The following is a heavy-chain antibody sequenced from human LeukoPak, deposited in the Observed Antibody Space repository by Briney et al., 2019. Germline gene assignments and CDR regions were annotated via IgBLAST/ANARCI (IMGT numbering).Heavy chain of an antibody. CDR2: INPNSGGT. J-gene: IGHJ4*02. V-gene: IGHV1-2*02. Sequence: ASVKVSCKASGYTFTGYYMHWVRQAPGQGLEWMGWINPNSGGTNYAQMFQGRVTMTRDTSISTAYMELSRLRSDDTAVYYCARDGGPSYYYDSSGYFGYYFDYWGQGTLVTVSS. CDR1: GYTFTGYY. D-gene: IGHD3-22*01. CDR3: ARDGGPSYYYDSSGYFGYYFDY.